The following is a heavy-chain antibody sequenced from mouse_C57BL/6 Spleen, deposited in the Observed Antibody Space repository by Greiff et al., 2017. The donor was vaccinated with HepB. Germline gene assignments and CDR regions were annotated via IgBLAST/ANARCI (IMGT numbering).Heavy chain of an antibody. CDR2: IWSGGST. Sequence: QVQLQHSGPGLVQPSQSLSITCTVSGFSLTSYGVHWVRQSPGKGLEWLGVIWSGGSTDYNAAFISRLSISKDNSKSQVFFKMNSLQADDTAIYYCARSPRLYGSSPWYFDVWGTGTTVTVSS. J-gene: IGHJ1*03. D-gene: IGHD1-1*01. CDR1: GFSLTSYG. V-gene: IGHV2-2*01. CDR3: ARSPRLYGSSPWYFDV.